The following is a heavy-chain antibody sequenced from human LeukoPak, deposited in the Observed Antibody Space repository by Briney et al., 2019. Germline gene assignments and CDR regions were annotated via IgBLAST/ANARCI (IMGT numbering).Heavy chain of an antibody. CDR3: ARGSGFF. CDR2: INGDGSRT. J-gene: IGHJ4*02. V-gene: IGHV3-74*01. Sequence: GGSLRLSCAASGFIFSSAWMTWVRQAPGKGLVWVSAINGDGSRTSYADSVKGQFTISRDNAKNTVYLQMNSLRAEDTALYYCARGSGFFWGQGTLVTVSS. D-gene: IGHD3-3*01. CDR1: GFIFSSAW.